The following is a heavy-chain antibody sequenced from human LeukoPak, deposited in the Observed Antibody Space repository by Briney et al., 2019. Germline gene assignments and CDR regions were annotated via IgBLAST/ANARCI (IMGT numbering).Heavy chain of an antibody. CDR1: GGSISSSNYY. CDR3: ASNNDFWSGYYLY. V-gene: IGHV4-39*01. CDR2: IYYSGST. J-gene: IGHJ4*02. Sequence: PSETLSLTCTVSGGSISSSNYYWGWIRQPPGKGLEWIGSIYYSGSTYYNPSLKSRVTISVDTSKNQFSLKLSSVTAADTAVYYCASNNDFWSGYYLYWGQGTLVTVSS. D-gene: IGHD3-3*01.